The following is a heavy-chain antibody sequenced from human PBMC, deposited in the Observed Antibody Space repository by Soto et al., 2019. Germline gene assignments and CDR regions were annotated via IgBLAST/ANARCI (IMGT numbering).Heavy chain of an antibody. CDR1: GGSIDGFY. D-gene: IGHD2-2*01. J-gene: IGHJ4*02. V-gene: IGHV4-59*01. CDR2: ISYVWSA. CDR3: AAVKASASNLAPYYLDF. Sequence: PSETLSLTCNVSGGSIDGFYWTWIRQPPGRGLEWIGYISYVWSAIYRPSYNPSLRSRVTISVDTSKRQYSLTLNSVTAADTAIYYCAAVKASASNLAPYYLDFWGQGTLVTVSS.